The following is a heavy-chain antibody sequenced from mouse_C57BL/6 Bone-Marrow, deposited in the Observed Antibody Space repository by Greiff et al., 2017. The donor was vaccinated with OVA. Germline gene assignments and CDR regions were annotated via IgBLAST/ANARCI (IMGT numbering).Heavy chain of an antibody. D-gene: IGHD1-1*01. Sequence: VQLVESGPGLVQPSQSLSITCTVSGFSLTSYGVHWVRQSPGKGLEWLGVIWSGGSTDYNAAFISRLSISKDNSKSQVFFKMNSLQADDTAIYYCARFTVDAMDYWGQGTSVTVSS. J-gene: IGHJ4*01. V-gene: IGHV2-2*01. CDR2: IWSGGST. CDR3: ARFTVDAMDY. CDR1: GFSLTSYG.